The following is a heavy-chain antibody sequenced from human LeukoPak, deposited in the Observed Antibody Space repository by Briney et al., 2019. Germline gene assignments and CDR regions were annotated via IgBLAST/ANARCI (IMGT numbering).Heavy chain of an antibody. D-gene: IGHD3-22*01. Sequence: TGGSLRLSCAASGFTFSSYWMSWVRQGPGKGLEWVANINQDGGVKYYVDSVKGRFTISRDNSKNTLHLQMSSLRAEDTAVYYCARESESYDSSGSTFKYWGQGTLVTVSS. CDR1: GFTFSSYW. CDR3: ARESESYDSSGSTFKY. J-gene: IGHJ4*02. V-gene: IGHV3-7*01. CDR2: INQDGGVK.